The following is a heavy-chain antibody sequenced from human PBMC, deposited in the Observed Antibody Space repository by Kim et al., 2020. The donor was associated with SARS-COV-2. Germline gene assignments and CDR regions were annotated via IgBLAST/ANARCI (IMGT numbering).Heavy chain of an antibody. D-gene: IGHD4-17*01. Sequence: DSVNGRFIISRDNSANPMYLQMHSLRAEDTGVYYCAKGMTNGAYSVHFDYWGQGTLVTVSS. CDR3: AKGMTNGAYSVHFDY. V-gene: IGHV3-23*01. J-gene: IGHJ4*02.